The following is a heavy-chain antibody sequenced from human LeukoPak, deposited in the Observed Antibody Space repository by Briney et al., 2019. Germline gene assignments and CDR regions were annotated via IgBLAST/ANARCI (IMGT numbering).Heavy chain of an antibody. CDR1: GFSFSTYS. D-gene: IGHD3-22*01. V-gene: IGHV3-21*05. J-gene: IGHJ4*02. CDR3: ARGSGITMIVVVNSFDY. CDR2: ISSSSSAI. Sequence: GGSLRLSCAASGFSFSTYSMNWVRQAPGKGLEWLSFISSSSSAIYYADSVKGRFTISRDNAKNSLYLQMNSLRAEDTAVYYCARGSGITMIVVVNSFDYWGQGTLVTVSS.